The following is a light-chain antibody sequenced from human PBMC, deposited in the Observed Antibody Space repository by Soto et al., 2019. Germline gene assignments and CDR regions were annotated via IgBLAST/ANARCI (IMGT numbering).Light chain of an antibody. J-gene: IGKJ2*01. V-gene: IGKV1-5*01. CDR2: DAS. Sequence: DIQMTQSPSALSASLGDRVTITCRASHSIGSSLAWYHQRPGKAPNLLIYDASSLESGVPSRFSGGGSGTEFTLTISSLQPDDFGTYYCHQYISYTPYTIGQGTKVDIK. CDR1: HSIGSS. CDR3: HQYISYTPYT.